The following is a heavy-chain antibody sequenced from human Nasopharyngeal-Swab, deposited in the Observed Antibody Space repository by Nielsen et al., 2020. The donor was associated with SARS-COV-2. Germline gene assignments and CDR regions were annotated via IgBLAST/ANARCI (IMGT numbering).Heavy chain of an antibody. CDR2: ISTYTGNT. Sequence: ASVKVSCKASRYSFTNFGISWVRQAPGQGLEWMGWISTYTGNTNYEQHFQGRVTMTADTSTSTAYMELRILRSDDTAVYYCAKDRRGYSYGPKGYYYYGMGVWGQGTTVTVSS. CDR1: RYSFTNFG. D-gene: IGHD5-18*01. V-gene: IGHV1-18*01. CDR3: AKDRRGYSYGPKGYYYYGMGV. J-gene: IGHJ6*02.